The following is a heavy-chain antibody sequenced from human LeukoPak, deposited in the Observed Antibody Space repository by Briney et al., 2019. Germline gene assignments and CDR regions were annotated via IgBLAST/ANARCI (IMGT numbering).Heavy chain of an antibody. CDR2: IYTSGST. CDR3: ARIYYSRFDP. J-gene: IGHJ5*02. Sequence: ASETLSLTCTVSGGSISSYYWSWIRQPAGKGLEWIGRIYTSGSTNYNPSLKSRVTMSVDTSKNQFSPKLNSVTAADTAVYYCARIYYSRFDPWGQGTLVTVSS. CDR1: GGSISSYY. D-gene: IGHD3-10*01. V-gene: IGHV4-4*07.